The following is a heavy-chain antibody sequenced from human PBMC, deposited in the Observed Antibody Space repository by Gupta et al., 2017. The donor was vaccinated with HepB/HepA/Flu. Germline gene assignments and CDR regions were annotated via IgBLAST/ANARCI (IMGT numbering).Heavy chain of an antibody. CDR1: GFTFSQSW. D-gene: IGHD3-9*01. CDR3: ASFDATVNY. V-gene: IGHV3-7*01. CDR2: IHPDGNEK. J-gene: IGHJ4*02. Sequence: EVQLVESGGGLVQPGGSLRLSCAASGFTFSQSWMNWVRQAPGKGLEWGANIHPDGNEKRYVDSVRGRFTTSRDNADNSVFLQMNSLRAEDTAVYYCASFDATVNYWGQGTLVTVSS.